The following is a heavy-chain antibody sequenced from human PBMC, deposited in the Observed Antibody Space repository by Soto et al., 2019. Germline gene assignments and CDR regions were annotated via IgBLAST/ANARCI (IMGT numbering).Heavy chain of an antibody. V-gene: IGHV4-31*03. CDR3: ATDAKYSSSWYYFDY. CDR2: IYYSGST. CDR1: GGSISSGGYY. Sequence: QVQLQESGPGLVKPSQTLSLTCTVSGGSISSGGYYWSWIRQHPGKGLEWIGYIYYSGSTYYNPSLKSRVTISVDTSKNQFSLKLSSVTAADTAVYYCATDAKYSSSWYYFDYWGQGTLVAVSS. D-gene: IGHD6-13*01. J-gene: IGHJ4*02.